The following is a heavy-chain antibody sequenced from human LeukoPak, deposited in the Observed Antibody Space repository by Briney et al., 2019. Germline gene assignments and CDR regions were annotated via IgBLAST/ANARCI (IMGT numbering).Heavy chain of an antibody. D-gene: IGHD3-22*01. CDR1: GGSFSGYY. V-gene: IGHV4-34*01. J-gene: IGHJ4*02. CDR3: ARGDYYDSSGYQSPSFDY. Sequence: PSETLSLTCAVYGGSFSGYYWSWIRQPPGKGLEWIGEINHSGSTNYNPSLKSRVTISVDTSKNQFSPKLSSVTAADTAVYYCARGDYYDSSGYQSPSFDYWGQGTLVTVSS. CDR2: INHSGST.